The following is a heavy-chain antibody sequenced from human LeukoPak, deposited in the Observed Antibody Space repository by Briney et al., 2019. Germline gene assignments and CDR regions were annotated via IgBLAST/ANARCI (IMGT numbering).Heavy chain of an antibody. D-gene: IGHD1-26*01. Sequence: SETLSLTCTVSGGSISSSSYYWGWIRQPPGNGLEWIGSIYYSGSTYYNPSLKSRVTISVDTSKNQFSLKLSSVTAADTAVYYCARQYSGSYEDYWGQGTLVTVSS. CDR3: ARQYSGSYEDY. CDR2: IYYSGST. V-gene: IGHV4-39*01. J-gene: IGHJ4*02. CDR1: GGSISSSSYY.